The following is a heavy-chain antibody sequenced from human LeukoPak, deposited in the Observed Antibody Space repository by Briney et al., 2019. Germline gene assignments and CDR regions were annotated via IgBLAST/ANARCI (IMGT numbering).Heavy chain of an antibody. Sequence: GRSLRLSCAASGFTFSNYDMHWVRQTPGKGLEWVAVISNDVISKDYADSVMGRFVISRDNSRNTVHLQMNSLRGDDTAVYYCVRDGTTWYGFDYWGQGTLVTVSS. CDR2: ISNDVISK. J-gene: IGHJ4*02. CDR1: GFTFSNYD. CDR3: VRDGTTWYGFDY. D-gene: IGHD1-7*01. V-gene: IGHV3-30*09.